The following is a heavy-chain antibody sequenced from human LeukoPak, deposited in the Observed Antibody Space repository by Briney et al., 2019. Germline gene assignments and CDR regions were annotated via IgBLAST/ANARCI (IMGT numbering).Heavy chain of an antibody. V-gene: IGHV3-21*01. J-gene: IGHJ4*02. Sequence: NSGGSLRLSCVASGFTFRTHTMSWVRQAPGKGLEWVSSISGIGSYIYYADSVKGRFTISRDNAKNSLYLQMNSLSAEDTAFYYCARDLNWGFDYWGQGALVTVSS. CDR1: GFTFRTHT. CDR2: ISGIGSYI. CDR3: ARDLNWGFDY. D-gene: IGHD7-27*01.